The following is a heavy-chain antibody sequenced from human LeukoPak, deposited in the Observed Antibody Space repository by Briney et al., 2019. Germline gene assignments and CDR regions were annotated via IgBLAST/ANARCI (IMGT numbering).Heavy chain of an antibody. V-gene: IGHV1-2*02. D-gene: IGHD3-3*01. J-gene: IGHJ4*02. Sequence: ASVKVSCKASGYTFTSYGISWVRQAPGQGLEWMGWINPNSGGTNYAQKFQGRVTMTRDTSISTAYMELSRLRSDDTAVYYCARDRLGPQRNTIPNGTPHFDYWGQGTLVTVSS. CDR2: INPNSGGT. CDR3: ARDRLGPQRNTIPNGTPHFDY. CDR1: GYTFTSYG.